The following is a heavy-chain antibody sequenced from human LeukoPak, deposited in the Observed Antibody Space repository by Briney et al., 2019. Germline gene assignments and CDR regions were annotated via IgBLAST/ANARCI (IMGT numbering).Heavy chain of an antibody. Sequence: PSETLSLTCTVSGGSISSYYWSWIRQPPGKGLEWIGYIYYSGSTNYNPSLKSRVTISVDTSKNQFSLKLSSVTAADTAVYYCARDLPDILTGGPYSMDVWGQGTTVTVSS. CDR3: ARDLPDILTGGPYSMDV. J-gene: IGHJ6*02. D-gene: IGHD3-9*01. CDR2: IYYSGST. V-gene: IGHV4-59*01. CDR1: GGSISSYY.